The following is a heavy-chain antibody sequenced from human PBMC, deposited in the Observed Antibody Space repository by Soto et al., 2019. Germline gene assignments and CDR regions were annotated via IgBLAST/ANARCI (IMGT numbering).Heavy chain of an antibody. Sequence: QVQLVESGGGVVQPGRSLRLSCAGSGFNFSNYGMHWVRQAPGKGLQWVAVISYDGSKKYYVDSVKGRFTISRDNSKNTRYLQLSSLRAGDTAVYSCRWAGDGSGGGSDYWCQGTLVTVSS. D-gene: IGHD3-22*01. V-gene: IGHV3-30*03. J-gene: IGHJ4*02. CDR1: GFNFSNYG. CDR3: RWAGDGSGGGSDY. CDR2: ISYDGSKK.